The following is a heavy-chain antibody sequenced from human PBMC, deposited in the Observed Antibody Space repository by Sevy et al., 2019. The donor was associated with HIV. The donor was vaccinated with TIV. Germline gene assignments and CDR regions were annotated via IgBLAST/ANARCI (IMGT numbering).Heavy chain of an antibody. V-gene: IGHV3-7*01. CDR2: MKEDGSER. CDR1: GFTFSSYW. CDR3: VREGVGGYSYSLDC. Sequence: GGSLRLSCAASGFTFSSYWMSWVRQAPGKGLEWVATMKEDGSERNYVDSVKGRFTISRDNAKNSLYLQMNSLRAADTAVYYCVREGVGGYSYSLDCWGQGTLVTVSS. J-gene: IGHJ4*02. D-gene: IGHD5-18*01.